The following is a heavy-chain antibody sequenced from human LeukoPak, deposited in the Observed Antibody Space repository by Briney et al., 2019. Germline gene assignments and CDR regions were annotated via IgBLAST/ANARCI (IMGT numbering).Heavy chain of an antibody. CDR3: ARGPTPYGSGSYNDY. CDR1: GGTFSSYA. J-gene: IGHJ4*02. CDR2: IIPIFGTA. Sequence: GASVKVSCKASGGTFSSYAISWVRQAPGQGVEWTGGIIPIFGTANYAQKFQGRVTITTDESTSTAYMELSSLRSEDTAVYYCARGPTPYGSGSYNDYWGQGTLVTVSS. D-gene: IGHD3-10*01. V-gene: IGHV1-69*05.